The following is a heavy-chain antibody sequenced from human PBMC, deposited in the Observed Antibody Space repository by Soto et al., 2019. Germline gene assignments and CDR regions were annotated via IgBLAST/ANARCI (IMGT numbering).Heavy chain of an antibody. Sequence: EVPLLESGGGLVQPGGSLRLSCAASGFTFSSYAMNWVRQAPGKGLEWVSVISGSGGSTYYADSVKGRFTISRDNSKKTLYRQMNSLRAEDTAVYYCAGRSSGWYFDYWGQGTLVTVSS. CDR2: ISGSGGST. V-gene: IGHV3-23*01. J-gene: IGHJ4*02. CDR1: GFTFSSYA. CDR3: AGRSSGWYFDY. D-gene: IGHD6-19*01.